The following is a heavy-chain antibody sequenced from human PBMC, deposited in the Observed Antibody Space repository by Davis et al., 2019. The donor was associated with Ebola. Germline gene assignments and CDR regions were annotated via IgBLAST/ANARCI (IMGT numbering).Heavy chain of an antibody. CDR3: ASLHQIRDKDYFDY. CDR1: GASGTDYY. CDR2: INHRGRA. V-gene: IGHV4-34*01. J-gene: IGHJ4*02. Sequence: PSETLSLTCAVYGASGTDYYWAWIRQSPGKGLEWIGEINHRGRAYYNPSLRSRVTMSEDTSKKYFSLDLTSVTAADTAVYFCASLHQIRDKDYFDYWGQGTLVTVSS. D-gene: IGHD2-2*01.